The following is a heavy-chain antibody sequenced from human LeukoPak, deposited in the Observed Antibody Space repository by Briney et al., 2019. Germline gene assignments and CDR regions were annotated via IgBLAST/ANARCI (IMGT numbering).Heavy chain of an antibody. CDR3: AREALYRYYFDY. Sequence: GGSLRLSCAASGFTFSSYGMHWVRQAPGKGLEWVSVIWYDGSNKYYADSVKGRFTISRDNSKNTLYLQMNSRRAEDTAVYYCAREALYRYYFDYWGQGTLVTVSS. J-gene: IGHJ4*02. CDR2: IWYDGSNK. D-gene: IGHD2/OR15-2a*01. V-gene: IGHV3-33*01. CDR1: GFTFSSYG.